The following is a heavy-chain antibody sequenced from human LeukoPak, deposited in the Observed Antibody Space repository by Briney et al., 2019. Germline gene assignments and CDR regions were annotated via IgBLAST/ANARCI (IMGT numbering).Heavy chain of an antibody. Sequence: SETLSLTCTVSGGSISSHYWSWIRQPPGKGLEWIGYVYYSGSTYHNPSLKARVTMSVDTSKNLLSLNLRSVTAADTAVYYCARNRGEVVPSAIMRGYSYYYGMDVWGQGTTVTVSS. CDR3: ARNRGEVVPSAIMRGYSYYYGMDV. CDR2: VYYSGST. CDR1: GGSISSHY. V-gene: IGHV4-59*08. J-gene: IGHJ6*02. D-gene: IGHD2-2*01.